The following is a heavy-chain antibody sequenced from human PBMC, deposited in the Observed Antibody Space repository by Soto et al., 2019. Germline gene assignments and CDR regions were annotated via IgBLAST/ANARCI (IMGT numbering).Heavy chain of an antibody. J-gene: IGHJ5*02. CDR2: INHSGST. V-gene: IGHV4-34*01. CDR3: ARGLCYSGSPRWFDP. CDR1: GGSFSGYY. D-gene: IGHD1-26*01. Sequence: PSETLSLTCAVYGGSFSGYYWRWIRQPPGKGLEWIGEINHSGSTSYNPSLKSRVTISVDTSKNQFSLKLSSVTAADTAVYYCARGLCYSGSPRWFDPWGQGTLVTVSS.